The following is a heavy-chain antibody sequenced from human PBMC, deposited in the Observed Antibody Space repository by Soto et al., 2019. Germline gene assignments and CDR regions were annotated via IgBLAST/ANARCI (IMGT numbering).Heavy chain of an antibody. V-gene: IGHV5-10-1*01. CDR2: IDPSDSQT. CDR3: ARQIYDSDTGPNFQYYFDS. CDR1: GYSIAGYW. D-gene: IGHD3-22*01. Sequence: PGEPKKNCCKGAGYSIAGYWISWVRQKPGKGLEWMGRIDPSDSQTYYSPSFRGHVTISVTKSITTVFLQWSSLRASDTAMYYCARQIYDSDTGPNFQYYFDSWGQGTLVTVSS. J-gene: IGHJ4*02.